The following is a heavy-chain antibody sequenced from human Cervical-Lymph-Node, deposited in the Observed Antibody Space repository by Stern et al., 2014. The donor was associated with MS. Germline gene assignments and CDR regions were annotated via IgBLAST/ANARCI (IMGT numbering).Heavy chain of an antibody. V-gene: IGHV4-4*02. D-gene: IGHD1-26*01. CDR1: GDSISSSHW. CDR2: IYHGGGT. J-gene: IGHJ4*02. CDR3: ARNNSGSYYLFDY. Sequence: QVLLQESGPGLVKPSGTLSLTCAVSGDSISSSHWWSWVRQPPGKGLEWIGEIYHGGGTHYNPSLKSRVKLLVDKSKDPFSLEPNSVTAADTAVYYCARNNSGSYYLFDYWGQGTLVTVSS.